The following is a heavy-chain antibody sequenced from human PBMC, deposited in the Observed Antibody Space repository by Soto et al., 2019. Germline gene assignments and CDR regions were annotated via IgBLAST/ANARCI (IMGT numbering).Heavy chain of an antibody. CDR1: GFTFSSNA. CDR2: ISGSGGST. Sequence: EVQLLESGGGLVKRGGSLRLSCAASGFTFSSNAMSWVRQAPGKGLEWVSAISGSGGSTYYADSVKGRFTISRDNSKNPRNLQITGLGARDTAVYYCAKLGVDAVDARWFDPWAREPWSPPPQ. J-gene: IGHJ5*02. D-gene: IGHD3-16*01. CDR3: AKLGVDAVDARWFDP. V-gene: IGHV3-23*01.